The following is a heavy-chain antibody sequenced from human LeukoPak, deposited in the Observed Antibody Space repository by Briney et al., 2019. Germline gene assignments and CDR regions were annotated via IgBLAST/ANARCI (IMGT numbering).Heavy chain of an antibody. CDR3: ARGSLWFVHRKYYYYGMDV. J-gene: IGHJ6*02. D-gene: IGHD3-10*01. V-gene: IGHV1-8*01. CDR1: GYTFTSYD. CDR2: MNPNSGNT. Sequence: GASVKVSCKASGYTFTSYDINRVRQATGQGLEWMGWMNPNSGNTGYAQKFQGRVTMTRNTSISTAYMELSSLRSEDTAVYYCARGSLWFVHRKYYYYGMDVWGQGTTVTVSS.